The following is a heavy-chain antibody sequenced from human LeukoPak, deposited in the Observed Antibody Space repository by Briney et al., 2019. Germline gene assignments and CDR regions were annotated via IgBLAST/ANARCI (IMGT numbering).Heavy chain of an antibody. Sequence: GGSLRLCCAASGFTFSSYAMSWVRQAPGKGLEWVSAISGSGGSTYYADSVKGRFTISRDNSKNTLYLQMNSLRAEDTAVYYCAKGSIVATKGYYYYMDVWGKGTTVTVSS. CDR3: AKGSIVATKGYYYYMDV. V-gene: IGHV3-23*01. J-gene: IGHJ6*03. CDR1: GFTFSSYA. D-gene: IGHD5-12*01. CDR2: ISGSGGST.